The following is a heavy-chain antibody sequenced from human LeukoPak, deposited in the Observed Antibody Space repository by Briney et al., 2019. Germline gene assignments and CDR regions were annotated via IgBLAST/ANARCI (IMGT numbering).Heavy chain of an antibody. CDR1: GYTFTSNG. V-gene: IGHV1-18*01. CDR3: ARDRLLGQQLVPSFDY. D-gene: IGHD6-13*01. CDR2: ISTYNGNT. J-gene: IGHJ4*02. Sequence: GASVKVSCKASGYTFTSNGITWVRQAPGQGLEWMGWISTYNGNTDYAQKVQGRVTMTTDTSTSTAYMELRNLRSDDTAVYYCARDRLLGQQLVPSFDYWGQGTLVTVSS.